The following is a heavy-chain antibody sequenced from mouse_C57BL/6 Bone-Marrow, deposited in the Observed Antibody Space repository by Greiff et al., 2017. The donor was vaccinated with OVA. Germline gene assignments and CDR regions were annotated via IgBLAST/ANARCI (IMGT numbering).Heavy chain of an antibody. Sequence: VQLQQSGPELVRPGASVKISCKAPGYTFTSHWMQWVRQRPGQGLEWIGEIFPGSGSTYYNEKFKGKATLTVDTSSSTAYMQLSSLTSEDAAVYFCARARQLRTPWFAYWGQGTLVTVSA. CDR3: ARARQLRTPWFAY. D-gene: IGHD3-2*02. J-gene: IGHJ3*01. CDR1: GYTFTSHW. CDR2: IFPGSGST. V-gene: IGHV1-56*01.